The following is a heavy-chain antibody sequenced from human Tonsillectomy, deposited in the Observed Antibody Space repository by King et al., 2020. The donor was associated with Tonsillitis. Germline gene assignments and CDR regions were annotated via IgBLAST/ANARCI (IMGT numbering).Heavy chain of an antibody. V-gene: IGHV3-11*05. CDR1: GFTFSDYY. CDR2: IISSSSYT. D-gene: IGHD6-6*01. Sequence: VQLVESGGGLVKPGGSLRLSCAASGFTFSDYYMSWIRQAPGKGLDGVSYIISSSSYTNYADSVKGRFTISRDNAKNSLYLQMNSLRAEDTAVYYCARVAARHTPFDYWGQGTLVTVSS. CDR3: ARVAARHTPFDY. J-gene: IGHJ4*02.